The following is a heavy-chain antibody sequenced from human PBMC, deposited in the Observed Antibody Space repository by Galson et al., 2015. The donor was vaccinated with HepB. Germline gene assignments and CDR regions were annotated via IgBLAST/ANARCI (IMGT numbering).Heavy chain of an antibody. Sequence: SLRLSCAASGFTFSSYAMSWVRQAPGKGLEWVSAISGSGGSTYYADSVKGRFTISRDNSKNTLYLQMNSLRAEDTAVYYCAKFPTQRYYYGMDVWGQGTTVTVSS. CDR3: AKFPTQRYYYGMDV. CDR2: ISGSGGST. V-gene: IGHV3-23*01. CDR1: GFTFSSYA. J-gene: IGHJ6*02.